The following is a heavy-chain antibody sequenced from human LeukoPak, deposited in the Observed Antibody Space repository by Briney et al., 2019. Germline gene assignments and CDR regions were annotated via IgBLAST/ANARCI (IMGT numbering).Heavy chain of an antibody. CDR1: AYTFTSYD. D-gene: IGHD6-13*01. CDR2: MNPNSGNT. CDR3: ARDRRGKTAGILNWFDP. V-gene: IGHV1-8*01. J-gene: IGHJ5*02. Sequence: GASVKVSCKASAYTFTSYDINWVRQATGQGLEWMGWMNPNSGNTGYAQKFQGRVTMTRNTSISTAYMELSSLRSEDTAVYYCARDRRGKTAGILNWFDPWGQGTLVTVSS.